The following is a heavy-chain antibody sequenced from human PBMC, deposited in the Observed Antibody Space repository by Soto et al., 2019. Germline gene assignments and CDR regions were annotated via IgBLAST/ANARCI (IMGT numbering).Heavy chain of an antibody. CDR1: GGSISSGGYS. CDR3: ASAGGLGAVAADS. D-gene: IGHD6-19*01. Sequence: QQQLQESGSGLVKPSQTLSLTCAVSGGSISSGGYSWSWIRQPPGKGLEWIGYIYHSGSTYYNPSLKSRVTISVDRSKNQFSLKLSSVTAADTAVYYCASAGGLGAVAADSWGQGTLVTVSS. CDR2: IYHSGST. V-gene: IGHV4-30-2*01. J-gene: IGHJ4*02.